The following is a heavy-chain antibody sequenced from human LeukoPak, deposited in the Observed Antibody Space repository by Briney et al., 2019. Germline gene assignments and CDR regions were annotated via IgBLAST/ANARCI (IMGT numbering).Heavy chain of an antibody. CDR1: GYTFTSYG. Sequence: ASVKVSCKASGYTFTSYGFSWVRQAPGQGLEWMGWISAYNGNTNYAQKLQGRVTMTTDTSTSTAYMELRSLRSDDTAVYYCARGLYDSSGYYTVPFDYWGQGTLVTVSS. J-gene: IGHJ4*02. D-gene: IGHD3-22*01. CDR2: ISAYNGNT. CDR3: ARGLYDSSGYYTVPFDY. V-gene: IGHV1-18*01.